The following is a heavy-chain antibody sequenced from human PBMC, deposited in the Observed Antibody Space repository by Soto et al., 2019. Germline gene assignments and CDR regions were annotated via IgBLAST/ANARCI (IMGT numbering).Heavy chain of an antibody. D-gene: IGHD6-19*01. CDR3: AVAVAGPTAIGY. V-gene: IGHV3-30-3*01. J-gene: IGHJ4*02. CDR1: GFTFSSYA. Sequence: GGSLRLSCAASGFTFSSYAMHWVRQAPGKGLEWVAVISYDGSNKYYADSVKGRFTISRDNAKNTLYLQMNSLRAEDTAVYYCAVAVAGPTAIGYWGQGTLVTVS. CDR2: ISYDGSNK.